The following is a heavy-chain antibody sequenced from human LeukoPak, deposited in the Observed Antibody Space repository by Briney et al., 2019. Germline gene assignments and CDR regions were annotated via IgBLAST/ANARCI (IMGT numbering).Heavy chain of an antibody. CDR3: ARDRGYSSGWFST. V-gene: IGHV3-21*01. CDR1: GFTFSSYS. CDR2: ISSSSSYI. Sequence: GGSLRLSCTASGFTFSSYSMNWVRQAPGKGLEWVSSISSSSSYIYYADSVKGRFTISGDNAKNSLYLQMNSLRAEDTAVYYCARDRGYSSGWFSTWGQGTLVTVSS. D-gene: IGHD6-19*01. J-gene: IGHJ1*01.